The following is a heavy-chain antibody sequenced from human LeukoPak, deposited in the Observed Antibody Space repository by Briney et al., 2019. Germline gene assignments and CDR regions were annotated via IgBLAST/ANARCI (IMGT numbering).Heavy chain of an antibody. CDR2: ISGSGDNT. CDR3: AKGSYYDSSGSFYFDY. Sequence: GGSLRLSCVASGFSFSGYAVSWVRQAPGKGLEWVSGISGSGDNTYYADSVKGRFTISRDNSKNTLYVQVNSLGTEDTAAYYCAKGSYYDSSGSFYFDYWGQGTLVTVSS. CDR1: GFSFSGYA. D-gene: IGHD3-22*01. J-gene: IGHJ4*02. V-gene: IGHV3-23*01.